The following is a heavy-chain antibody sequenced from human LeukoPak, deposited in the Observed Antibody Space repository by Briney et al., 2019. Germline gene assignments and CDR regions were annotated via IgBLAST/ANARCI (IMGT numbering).Heavy chain of an antibody. CDR3: ARDRRDGYNSDFDY. Sequence: SETLSLTCAVYGGSFSGYYWSWIRQPPGKGLEWIGEINHSGSTNYNPSLKSRVTISVDTSKNQFSLKLSSVTAADTAVYYCARDRRDGYNSDFDYWGQGALVTVSS. V-gene: IGHV4-34*01. CDR2: INHSGST. CDR1: GGSFSGYY. D-gene: IGHD5-24*01. J-gene: IGHJ4*02.